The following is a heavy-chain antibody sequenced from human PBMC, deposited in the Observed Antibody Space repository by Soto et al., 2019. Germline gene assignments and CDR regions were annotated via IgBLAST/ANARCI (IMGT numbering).Heavy chain of an antibody. CDR1: GGTFSSYA. J-gene: IGHJ5*02. D-gene: IGHD3-22*01. CDR2: IIPISGTA. V-gene: IGHV1-69*12. Sequence: QVQLVQSGAEVKKPGSSVKVSGKASGGTFSSYAITWVRQAPGQGLEWMGGIIPISGTANYAQKFQVRVTITADESTSTAYLELSSLRSEDTAVYYSARDRGPSSGYYPYWFDPWGQGTLVTVSS. CDR3: ARDRGPSSGYYPYWFDP.